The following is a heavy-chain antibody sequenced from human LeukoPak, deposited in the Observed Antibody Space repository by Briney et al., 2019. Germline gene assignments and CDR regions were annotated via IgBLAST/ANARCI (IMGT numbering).Heavy chain of an antibody. D-gene: IGHD7-27*01. V-gene: IGHV3-53*01. CDR1: GFTFSRHY. CDR2: IYTDGRT. Sequence: PGGSLRLSCAASGFTFSRHYMSWFRQAPGKGLEWVSAIYTDGRTFYADAAKGRFTISRDNPKNTLYLQMNSLRAEDTAMYYCATLWGGLGDIWGQGTVVTVSS. CDR3: ATLWGGLGDI. J-gene: IGHJ3*02.